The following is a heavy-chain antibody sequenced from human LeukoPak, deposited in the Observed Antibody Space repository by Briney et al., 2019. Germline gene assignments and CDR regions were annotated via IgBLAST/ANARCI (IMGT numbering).Heavy chain of an antibody. CDR3: AGPYSSGRRP. CDR1: GGSISSGSYY. CDR2: IYTSGST. J-gene: IGHJ5*02. D-gene: IGHD6-19*01. V-gene: IGHV4-61*02. Sequence: PSETLSLTCTVSGGSISSGSYYWSWIRQPAGKGLEWIGRIYTSGSTYYNPSLKSRVTISVDTSKNQFSLKLSSVTAADTAVYYCAGPYSSGRRPWGQGTLVTVSS.